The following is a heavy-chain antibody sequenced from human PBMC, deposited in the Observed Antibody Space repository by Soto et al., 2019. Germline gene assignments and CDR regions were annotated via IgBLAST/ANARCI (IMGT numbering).Heavy chain of an antibody. CDR3: ARSHGAVARFDY. J-gene: IGHJ4*02. Sequence: SETLSLTCTVSGGSISSYYWSWIRQPPGKGLKWIGYIYYSGSTNYNPSLKSRVTISVDTSKNQFSLKLSSVTAADTAVYYCARSHGAVARFDYWGQGTLVTVSS. CDR2: IYYSGST. CDR1: GGSISSYY. D-gene: IGHD6-19*01. V-gene: IGHV4-59*01.